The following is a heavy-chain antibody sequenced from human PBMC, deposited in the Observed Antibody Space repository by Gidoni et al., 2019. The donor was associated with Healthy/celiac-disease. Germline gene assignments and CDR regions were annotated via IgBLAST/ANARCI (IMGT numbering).Heavy chain of an antibody. V-gene: IGHV3-30*18. CDR2: IAYDGSNK. CDR3: AKGGGGYSYGWQRDY. J-gene: IGHJ4*02. CDR1: GFTFSSYG. Sequence: QVQLVESGGGVVQPGRSLRLSCAASGFTFSSYGMHWVRQAPGKGLEWVAVIAYDGSNKYYADSVKGRFTISRDNSKNTLYLQMNSLRAEDTAVYYCAKGGGGYSYGWQRDYWGQGTLVTVSS. D-gene: IGHD5-18*01.